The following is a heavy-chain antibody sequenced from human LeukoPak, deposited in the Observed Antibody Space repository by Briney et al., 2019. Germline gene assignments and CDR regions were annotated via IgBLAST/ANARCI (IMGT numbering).Heavy chain of an antibody. Sequence: PSETLSLTCTVSGGSISSYYWIWIRQPPGKGLEWIGYIYYSGSTKYNPSLKSRVTISVDTSKNQFSLKVSSVTAADTAVYYCATRRIAVAAPFDFWGQGTLVTVSS. V-gene: IGHV4-59*01. J-gene: IGHJ4*02. CDR1: GGSISSYY. CDR3: ATRRIAVAAPFDF. CDR2: IYYSGST. D-gene: IGHD6-19*01.